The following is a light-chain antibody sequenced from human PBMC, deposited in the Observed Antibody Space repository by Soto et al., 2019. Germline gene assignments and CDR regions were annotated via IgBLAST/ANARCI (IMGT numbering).Light chain of an antibody. V-gene: IGLV2-14*02. Sequence: QSALTQPASVSGSPGQSITIACTGINTDVENYNFVSWYQQHPGKAPKLMIYEDYKRPSGVSNRFSGSKSGNTASLTISGLQAEDEADYFCQSYDSSLSGYVFGTGTKVTVL. CDR1: NTDVENYNF. CDR3: QSYDSSLSGYV. CDR2: EDY. J-gene: IGLJ1*01.